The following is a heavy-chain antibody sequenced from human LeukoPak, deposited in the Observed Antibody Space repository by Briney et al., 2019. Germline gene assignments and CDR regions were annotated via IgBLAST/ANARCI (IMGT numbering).Heavy chain of an antibody. Sequence: ASVKVSCKASGYTFTGYYMHWVRQAPGQGLEWMGWINPNSGGTNYAQKLQGRVTMTADTSTSTAYMELRSLTSDDTAVYYCARGAVVDSTLFDYWGQGTLVTVSS. CDR3: ARGAVVDSTLFDY. D-gene: IGHD6-19*01. V-gene: IGHV1-2*02. J-gene: IGHJ4*02. CDR1: GYTFTGYY. CDR2: INPNSGGT.